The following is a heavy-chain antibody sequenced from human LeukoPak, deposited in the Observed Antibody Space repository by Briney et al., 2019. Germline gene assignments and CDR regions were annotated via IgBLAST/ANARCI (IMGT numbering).Heavy chain of an antibody. CDR2: INPSGGST. CDR1: GYTFTSYY. V-gene: IGHV1-46*01. J-gene: IGHJ4*02. Sequence: ASVKVSCKAFGYTFTSYYMHWVRQAPGQGLEWMGIINPSGGSTSYAQKFQGRVTMTRDTSTSTVYMELSSLRSEDTAVYYCARWDGGLISVAGATNSGGSFDYWGQGTLVTVSS. CDR3: ARWDGGLISVAGATNSGGSFDY. D-gene: IGHD1-26*01.